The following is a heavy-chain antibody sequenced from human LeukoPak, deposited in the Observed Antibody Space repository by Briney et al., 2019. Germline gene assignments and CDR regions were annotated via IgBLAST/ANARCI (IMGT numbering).Heavy chain of an antibody. CDR2: IWYEESKK. J-gene: IGHJ4*02. D-gene: IGHD3-3*01. CDR1: GFTFSSYG. V-gene: IGHV3-33*01. Sequence: GGSLRLSCAASGFTFSSYGMHWVRQAPGKGLEWVAVIWYEESKKYHADSVKGRFTISRDVSKNTLYQQMNSLRAEDTAVYYCARDGGIGLDYWGQGNLVTVSS. CDR3: ARDGGIGLDY.